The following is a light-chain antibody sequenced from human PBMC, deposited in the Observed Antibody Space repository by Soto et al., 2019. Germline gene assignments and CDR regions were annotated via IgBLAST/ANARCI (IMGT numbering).Light chain of an antibody. CDR3: QQYRSSPIT. CDR1: QSFSSTY. Sequence: EIVLTQSPGTLSLYPWERATLSCRASQSFSSTYLAWYQQKPGQAPRLLIYGASSRANGIPDRFSGGGSGTDFSLTISRLDPEDFAVYYRQQYRSSPITFGQGTRLEIK. CDR2: GAS. V-gene: IGKV3-20*01. J-gene: IGKJ5*01.